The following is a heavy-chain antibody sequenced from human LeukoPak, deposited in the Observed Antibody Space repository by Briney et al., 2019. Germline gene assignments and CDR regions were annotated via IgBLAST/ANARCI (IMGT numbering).Heavy chain of an antibody. V-gene: IGHV3-23*01. Sequence: GGSLRLSCAASGFTFSSYAMGWVRQAPGKGLEWVSTISGSGGSTYYADSVKGRFTISRDNSKNTLYLQMNSLRAEDTAVYYCAKAATTVTLVSVDYWGQGTLVTVSS. CDR1: GFTFSSYA. D-gene: IGHD4-17*01. CDR2: ISGSGGST. J-gene: IGHJ4*02. CDR3: AKAATTVTLVSVDY.